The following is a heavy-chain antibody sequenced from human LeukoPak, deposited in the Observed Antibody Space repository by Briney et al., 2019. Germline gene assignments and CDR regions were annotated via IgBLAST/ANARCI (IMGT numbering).Heavy chain of an antibody. CDR1: GFTVSSNY. J-gene: IGHJ2*01. CDR2: IYSGGST. CDR3: ARVRAVAGIRYWYSDL. D-gene: IGHD6-19*01. V-gene: IGHV3-53*01. Sequence: GGSLRLSCAASGFTVSSNYMSWVRQAPGKGLEWVSVIYSGGSTYYADSVEGRFTISRDNSKNTLYLQMNSLRAEDTAVCYCARVRAVAGIRYWYSDLWGRGTLVTVSS.